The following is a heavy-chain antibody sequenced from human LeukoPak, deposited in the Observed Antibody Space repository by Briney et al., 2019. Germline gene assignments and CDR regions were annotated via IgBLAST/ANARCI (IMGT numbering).Heavy chain of an antibody. D-gene: IGHD6-6*01. CDR1: GGTFSSYA. V-gene: IGHV1-69*05. CDR2: IIPIFGTA. CDR3: ARDLRGGAARRRNYYYYYMDV. J-gene: IGHJ6*03. Sequence: SVKVSCKASGGTFSSYAISWVRQAPGQGLEWMGRIIPIFGTANYAQKFQGRVTITTDESTSTAYMELSSLRSEDTAVYYCARDLRGGAARRRNYYYYYMDVWGKGTTVTVSS.